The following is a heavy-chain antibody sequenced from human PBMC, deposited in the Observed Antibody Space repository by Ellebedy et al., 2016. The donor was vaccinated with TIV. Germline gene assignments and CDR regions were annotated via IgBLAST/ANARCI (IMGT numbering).Heavy chain of an antibody. Sequence: GESLKISCAASGFTFSNYWMSWVRQAPGKGLEWVANIKQDGSEKYYVDSVKGRFSISRDNTRKSLYLQMNSLRPEDTAVYYCARDQWLGRAYYFDYWGRGTLVTVSS. CDR1: GFTFSNYW. J-gene: IGHJ4*02. CDR3: ARDQWLGRAYYFDY. D-gene: IGHD6-19*01. V-gene: IGHV3-7*01. CDR2: IKQDGSEK.